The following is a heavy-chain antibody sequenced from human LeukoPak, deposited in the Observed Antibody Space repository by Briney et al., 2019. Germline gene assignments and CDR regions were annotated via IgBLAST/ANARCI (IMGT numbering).Heavy chain of an antibody. CDR3: AKDAGMGGAFDY. V-gene: IGHV3-30*18. J-gene: IGHJ4*02. CDR2: ISYDGSNK. CDR1: GFTFSSYG. Sequence: GGSLRLSCAASGFTFSSYGMHWVRQAPGKGLEWVAVISYDGSNKYYADSVKGRFTISRDNSKNTLYLQMNSLRAEDTAVYYCAKDAGMGGAFDYWGQGTLITVSS. D-gene: IGHD1-26*01.